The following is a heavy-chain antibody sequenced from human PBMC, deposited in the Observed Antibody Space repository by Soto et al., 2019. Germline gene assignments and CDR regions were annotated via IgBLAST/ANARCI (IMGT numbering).Heavy chain of an antibody. CDR1: GFTFSSYG. CDR3: ASEGRHTETDYDFWSGYLDY. Sequence: PGGSLRLSCAASGFTFSSYGMHWVRQAPGKGLEWVAVIWYDGSNKYYADSVKGRFTISRDNSKNTLYLQMNSLRAEDTAVYYCASEGRHTETDYDFWSGYLDYWGQGTLVTVSS. D-gene: IGHD3-3*01. J-gene: IGHJ4*02. V-gene: IGHV3-33*01. CDR2: IWYDGSNK.